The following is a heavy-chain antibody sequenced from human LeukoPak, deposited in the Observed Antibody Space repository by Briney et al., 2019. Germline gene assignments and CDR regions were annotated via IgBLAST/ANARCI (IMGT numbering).Heavy chain of an antibody. J-gene: IGHJ3*02. CDR1: GYTFTSYD. CDR2: MNPNSGNT. D-gene: IGHD6-19*01. CDR3: ARGAVAGNDAFDI. V-gene: IGHV1-8*01. Sequence: ASVKVSCKASGYTFTSYDINWVRQATGQGLEWMGWMNPNSGNTGYAQKFQGRVTMTRNTSISTAYMDLSSLRAEDTAVYYCARGAVAGNDAFDIWGQGTMVTVSS.